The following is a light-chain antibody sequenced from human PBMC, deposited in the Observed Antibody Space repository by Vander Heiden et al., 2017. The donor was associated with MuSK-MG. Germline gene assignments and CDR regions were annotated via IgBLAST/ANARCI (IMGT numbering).Light chain of an antibody. Sequence: QSVLTQPPSVSGAPGQRVTIPCTGSSSNIGAGYDVHWYQQFPGTDPKLFIYSNSNRPSGVPDRFSGSKSGASASLAISGLQAEDEADYYCQSYDSSLSGSIFGGGTKLTVL. J-gene: IGLJ2*01. CDR2: SNS. CDR1: SSNIGAGYD. V-gene: IGLV1-40*01. CDR3: QSYDSSLSGSI.